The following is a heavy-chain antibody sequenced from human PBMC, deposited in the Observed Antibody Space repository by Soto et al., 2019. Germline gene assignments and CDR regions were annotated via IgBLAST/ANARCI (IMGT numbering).Heavy chain of an antibody. CDR1: GGSSSSGGYS. CDR3: ARGMTTVTTIDY. V-gene: IGHV4-30-2*01. J-gene: IGHJ4*02. Sequence: SETLSLTCPVSGGSSSSGGYSWSWIRQPPGKGLEWIGYIYHSGSTYYNPSLKSRVTISVDRSKNQFSLKLSSVTAADTAVYYCARGMTTVTTIDYWGQGTLVTVSS. D-gene: IGHD4-4*01. CDR2: IYHSGST.